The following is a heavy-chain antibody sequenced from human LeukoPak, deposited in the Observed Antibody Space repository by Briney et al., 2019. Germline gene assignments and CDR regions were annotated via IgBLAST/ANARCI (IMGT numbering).Heavy chain of an antibody. CDR1: GFTFSNFA. Sequence: PGGSLRLSCAASGFTFSNFAMHWVRQTPGKGLEYVSSISRAGQSIYYADSVRGRFTISRDNSKNTLFLQMGSLGIDDMALYYCARGGTDSTDALDIWGPGTMVTVSS. J-gene: IGHJ3*02. D-gene: IGHD5/OR15-5a*01. CDR2: ISRAGQSI. V-gene: IGHV3-64*02. CDR3: ARGGTDSTDALDI.